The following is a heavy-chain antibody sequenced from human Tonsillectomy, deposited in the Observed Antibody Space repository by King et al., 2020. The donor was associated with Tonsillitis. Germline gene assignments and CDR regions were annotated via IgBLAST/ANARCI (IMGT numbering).Heavy chain of an antibody. Sequence: QLVQSGTEVKKPGASVKVSCKASGFTFNGYFMHWVRQAPGQGLECMGWISPNSDATNYAQKFQGRVTMTRDTSISTAYMELTRLRSDDTAMYYCARATHGAISGTYTFDYWGQGTLVTVSS. V-gene: IGHV1-2*02. CDR3: ARATHGAISGTYTFDY. CDR2: ISPNSDAT. CDR1: GFTFNGYF. J-gene: IGHJ4*02. D-gene: IGHD3-10*01.